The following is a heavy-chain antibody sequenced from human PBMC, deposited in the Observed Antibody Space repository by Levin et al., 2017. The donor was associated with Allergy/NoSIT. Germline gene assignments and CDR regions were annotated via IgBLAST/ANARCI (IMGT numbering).Heavy chain of an antibody. Sequence: GGSLRLSCAASGFTFSDYAMEWVRQAPGKGLEWVALISYDGSNKDYADSVKGRFNVSRDNSKNTLYLQMNSLRAEDTAVYYCTRNRYYCSGPRCHIDWFDPWGQGTLVTVSS. CDR2: ISYDGSNK. CDR3: TRNRYYCSGPRCHIDWFDP. D-gene: IGHD2-2*02. CDR1: GFTFSDYA. V-gene: IGHV3-30-3*01. J-gene: IGHJ5*02.